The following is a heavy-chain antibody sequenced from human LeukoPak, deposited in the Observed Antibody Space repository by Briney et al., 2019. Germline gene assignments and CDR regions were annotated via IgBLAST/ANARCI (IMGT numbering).Heavy chain of an antibody. CDR2: IYYSGST. Sequence: SETLSLTCTVSGGSISFSNYYWGWIRQPPGKGLEWIGSIYYSGSTYYNPSLKSRVTISVDTSKNQFSLKLSSVTAADTAVYYCARVQGYSYGSWGQGTLVTVSS. CDR1: GGSISFSNYY. J-gene: IGHJ4*02. CDR3: ARVQGYSYGS. V-gene: IGHV4-39*07. D-gene: IGHD5-18*01.